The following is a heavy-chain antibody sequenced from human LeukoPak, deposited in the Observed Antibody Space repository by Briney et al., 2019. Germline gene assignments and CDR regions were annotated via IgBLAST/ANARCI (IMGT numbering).Heavy chain of an antibody. V-gene: IGHV1-2*02. D-gene: IGHD3-10*01. CDR3: ARDGSGPLGWDY. Sequence: ASVKVSCKASGYTFTGYYMHWVRQAPGQGLEWMGWINPNSGGTNHAQKFQGRVTMTRDTSISTAYMEQSRLRSDDTAVYYCARDGSGPLGWDYWGQGTLVTVSS. CDR2: INPNSGGT. CDR1: GYTFTGYY. J-gene: IGHJ4*02.